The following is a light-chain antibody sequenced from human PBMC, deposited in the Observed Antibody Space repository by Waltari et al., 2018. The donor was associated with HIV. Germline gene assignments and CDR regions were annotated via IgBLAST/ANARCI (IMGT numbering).Light chain of an antibody. CDR1: RSVGSS. CDR2: GAS. Sequence: EVVMTQSPATLLESPGKTANLSCRASRSVGSSLAWYHQKPGRSPRLLIYGASSRASDAPPTFSGGGAGTDFSLSISSLRSDDVGIYYCQQYSTWPLTFGRGTTVEIK. J-gene: IGKJ1*01. V-gene: IGKV3-15*01. CDR3: QQYSTWPLT.